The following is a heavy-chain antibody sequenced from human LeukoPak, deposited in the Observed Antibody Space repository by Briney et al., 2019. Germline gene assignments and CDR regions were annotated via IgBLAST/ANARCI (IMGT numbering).Heavy chain of an antibody. CDR3: ATRRTDFWSGYYFDY. V-gene: IGHV1-69-2*01. CDR1: GYTFTDYY. D-gene: IGHD3-3*01. Sequence: APVKISCKVSGYTFTDYYMHWVQQAPGKGLEWMGLVDPEDGETIYAEKFQGRVTITADTSTDTAYMELSSLRSEDTAVYYCATRRTDFWSGYYFDYWGQGTLVTVSS. J-gene: IGHJ4*02. CDR2: VDPEDGET.